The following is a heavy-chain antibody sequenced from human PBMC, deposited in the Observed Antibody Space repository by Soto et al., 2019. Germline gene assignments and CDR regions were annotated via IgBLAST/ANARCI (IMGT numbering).Heavy chain of an antibody. CDR1: GFTFSNAW. V-gene: IGHV3-15*01. D-gene: IGHD2-15*01. J-gene: IGHJ6*02. CDR3: TTPTRYCSGGSCYSRRGYYYYYGMDV. CDR2: IKSKTDGGTT. Sequence: GGSLRLSCAASGFTFSNAWMSWVRQAPGKGLEWVGRIKSKTDGGTTDYAAPVKGRFTISRDDSKNTLYLQMNGLKTEDTAVYYCTTPTRYCSGGSCYSRRGYYYYYGMDVWGQGTTVTVSS.